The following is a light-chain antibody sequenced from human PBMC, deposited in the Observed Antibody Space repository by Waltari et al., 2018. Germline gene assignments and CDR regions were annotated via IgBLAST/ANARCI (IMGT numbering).Light chain of an antibody. J-gene: IGKJ1*01. V-gene: IGKV1-6*01. CDR1: KNIRTD. CDR3: LQDDSYIQS. CDR2: GST. Sequence: AIQMTQSPSSLSASVGDSVTITCRASKNIRTDLGWYQQKPGRAPKLLIYGSTILYGGVPSRFSGSGSGTFFTLTISSLQPEDCATYYCLQDDSYIQSFGQGTKVEIK.